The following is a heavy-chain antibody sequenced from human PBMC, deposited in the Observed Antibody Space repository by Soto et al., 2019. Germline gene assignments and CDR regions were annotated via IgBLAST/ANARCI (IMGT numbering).Heavy chain of an antibody. CDR1: GGSISSYY. J-gene: IGHJ5*02. CDR3: ARESAGSGKNNWFDP. D-gene: IGHD3-10*01. V-gene: IGHV4-59*01. Sequence: QVQLQESGPGLVKPSETLSLTCTVSGGSISSYYWSWIRQPPGKGLEWIGYTHYTEGTYYHPSLKRRVTISLDTSTNQLSLKLNSVTAADTAVYYCARESAGSGKNNWFDPWGQGTLVTVSS. CDR2: THYTEGT.